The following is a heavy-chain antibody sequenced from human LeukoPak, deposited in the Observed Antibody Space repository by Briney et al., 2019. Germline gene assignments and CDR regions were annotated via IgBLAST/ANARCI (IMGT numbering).Heavy chain of an antibody. CDR3: ARDLAAGYNWFDP. CDR1: GGSISSSSYY. J-gene: IGHJ5*02. V-gene: IGHV4-61*01. Sequence: SETLSLTCTVSGGSISSSSYYWGWIRQPPGKGLEWIGYIYYSGSTNYSPSLKSRVTISVDTSKNQFSLKLSSVTAADTAVYYCARDLAAGYNWFDPWGQGTLVTVSS. D-gene: IGHD6-25*01. CDR2: IYYSGST.